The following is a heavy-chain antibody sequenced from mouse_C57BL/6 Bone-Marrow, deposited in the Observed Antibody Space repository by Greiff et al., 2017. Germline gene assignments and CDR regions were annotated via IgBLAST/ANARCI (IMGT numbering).Heavy chain of an antibody. Sequence: EVQGVESEGGLVQPGSSLKLSCTASGFTFSDYYMAWVRQAPETGLQWVATITYDGSSTYYLDSLKGRFIISRDNATNILYLQMRSLKSEDTATYYCARDRENYAMDYWGQGTSVTVSS. CDR2: ITYDGSST. V-gene: IGHV5-16*01. CDR3: ARDRENYAMDY. CDR1: GFTFSDYY. J-gene: IGHJ4*01.